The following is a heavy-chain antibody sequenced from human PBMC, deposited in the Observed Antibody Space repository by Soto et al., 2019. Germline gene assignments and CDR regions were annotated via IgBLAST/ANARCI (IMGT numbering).Heavy chain of an antibody. D-gene: IGHD3-22*01. CDR3: AREDSYYDSSGYYSDY. J-gene: IGHJ4*02. CDR1: GGTFSSYA. V-gene: IGHV1-69*13. CDR2: IIPIFGTA. Sequence: ASVKVSCKASGGTFSSYAISWVRQAPGQGLEWMGGIIPIFGTANYAQKFQGRVTITADESTSTAYMELSSLRSEDTAVYYCAREDSYYDSSGYYSDYWGQGTLVTVSS.